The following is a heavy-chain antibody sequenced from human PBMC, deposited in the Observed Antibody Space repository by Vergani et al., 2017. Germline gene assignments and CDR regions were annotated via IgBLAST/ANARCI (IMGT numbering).Heavy chain of an antibody. CDR3: ARDPIDYGDYSVGRFDY. CDR2: ISGYNGNT. V-gene: IGHV1-18*01. Sequence: QVQLVQSGGEVMQPGASVKVSCKASGYTFSSYGISWVRQAPGQGLEWMGWISGYNGNTNYAQKLQGRVTMTTDTSTSTAYMELRSLRSDDTAVYYCARDPIDYGDYSVGRFDYWGQGTLVTVSS. CDR1: GYTFSSYG. J-gene: IGHJ4*02. D-gene: IGHD4-17*01.